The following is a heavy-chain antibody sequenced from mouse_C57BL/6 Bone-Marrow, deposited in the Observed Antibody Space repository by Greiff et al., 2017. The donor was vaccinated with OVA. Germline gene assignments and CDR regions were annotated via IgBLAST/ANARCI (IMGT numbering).Heavy chain of an antibody. CDR3: ARTLFTTDY. V-gene: IGHV1-19*01. Sequence: VQLQQSGPVLVKPGASVKMSCKASGYTFTDYYMNWVKQSHGKSLEWIGVINPYNGGTSYNQKFKGKATLTVDKSSSTAYMELNSLTSEDSAVYYCARTLFTTDYWGQGTTLTVSS. CDR2: INPYNGGT. D-gene: IGHD1-1*01. CDR1: GYTFTDYY. J-gene: IGHJ2*01.